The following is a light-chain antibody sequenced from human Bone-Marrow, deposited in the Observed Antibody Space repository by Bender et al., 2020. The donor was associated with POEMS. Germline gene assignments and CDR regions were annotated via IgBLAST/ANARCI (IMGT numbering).Light chain of an antibody. CDR2: SND. CDR3: AVWDDSLNGWV. J-gene: IGLJ3*02. Sequence: QSVLTQPPSASGTPGQRVTISCSGGSSNIGAHAVNWYQHLPGTAPKLLIDSNDQRPSGVPDRFSGSKSGTSASLAISGLQSEDEADYYCAVWDDSLNGWVFGGGTKLTVL. CDR1: SSNIGAHA. V-gene: IGLV1-44*01.